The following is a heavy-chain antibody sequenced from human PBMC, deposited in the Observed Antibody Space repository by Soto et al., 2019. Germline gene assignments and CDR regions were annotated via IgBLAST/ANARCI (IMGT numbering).Heavy chain of an antibody. V-gene: IGHV4-31*03. CDR1: GGSISSGGYY. J-gene: IGHJ6*02. CDR2: IFYSGST. Sequence: SETLSLTCTVSGGSISSGGYYWTWIRQHPEKGLEWIGYIFYSGSTYYNPSLKSRVTISIDTSKNQFSLKLSSVTAADTAAYYCARRFFWSGYYSYYYYGMDFWGQGTTVTVSS. CDR3: ARRFFWSGYYSYYYYGMDF. D-gene: IGHD3-3*01.